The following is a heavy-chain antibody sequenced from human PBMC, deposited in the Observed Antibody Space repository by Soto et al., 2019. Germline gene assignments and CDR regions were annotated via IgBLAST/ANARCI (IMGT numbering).Heavy chain of an antibody. V-gene: IGHV3-48*01. D-gene: IGHD3-9*01. CDR1: GFTFSSYS. CDR3: ARSYFDWSLDYFDY. Sequence: GGSLRLSCAASGFTFSSYSMNWVRQAPGKGLEWVSYISSSSSTIYYADSVKGRFTISRDNAKNSLYLQMNSLRAEDTAVYYCARSYFDWSLDYFDYWGQGTLVTVSS. CDR2: ISSSSSTI. J-gene: IGHJ4*02.